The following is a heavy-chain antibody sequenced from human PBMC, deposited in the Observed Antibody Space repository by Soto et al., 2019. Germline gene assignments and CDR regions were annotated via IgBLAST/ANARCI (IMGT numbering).Heavy chain of an antibody. D-gene: IGHD6-19*01. Sequence: ESGGGLLQPGRSLRLSCAASGFTFSSYAMGWVRQAPGKGLEWVSAISGRGGSTFYTDSVRGRFTISRDNSKNTVYLQMSSLRVEDTAVYFCAKVGLAMADPYYFDYWGQGTLVTVSS. J-gene: IGHJ4*02. CDR1: GFTFSSYA. CDR2: ISGRGGST. CDR3: AKVGLAMADPYYFDY. V-gene: IGHV3-23*01.